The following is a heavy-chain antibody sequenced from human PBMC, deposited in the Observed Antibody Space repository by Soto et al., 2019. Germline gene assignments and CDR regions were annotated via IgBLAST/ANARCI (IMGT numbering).Heavy chain of an antibody. J-gene: IGHJ6*03. CDR3: ARRQINYYYYYMDV. CDR1: GFTFSSYG. CDR2: IWYDGSNK. V-gene: IGHV3-33*01. Sequence: GGSLRLSCAASGFTFSSYGMHWVRQAPGKGLEWVAVIWYDGSNKYYADSVKGRFTISRDNSKNTLYLQMNSLRAEDTAVYYCARRQINYYYYYMDVWGKGTTVTVSS. D-gene: IGHD3-16*01.